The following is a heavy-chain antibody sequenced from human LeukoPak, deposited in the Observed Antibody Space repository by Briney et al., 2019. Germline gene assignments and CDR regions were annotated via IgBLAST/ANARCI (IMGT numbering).Heavy chain of an antibody. V-gene: IGHV3-23*01. CDR1: GFTFSSYA. CDR2: ISGSGGST. CDR3: AKDLVPMGAELLWFGDQIQDYYGMDV. J-gene: IGHJ6*02. D-gene: IGHD3-10*01. Sequence: GGSLRLSCAASGFTFSSYAMSWVRQAPGKGLEWVSAISGSGGSTYYADSVKGRFTISRDNSKNTLYLQMNSLRAEDTAVYYCAKDLVPMGAELLWFGDQIQDYYGMDVWGQGTTVTVSS.